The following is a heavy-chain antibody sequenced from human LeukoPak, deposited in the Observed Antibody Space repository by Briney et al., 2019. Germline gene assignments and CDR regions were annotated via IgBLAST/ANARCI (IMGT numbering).Heavy chain of an antibody. CDR1: GFTFDGYA. J-gene: IGHJ4*02. D-gene: IGHD5-18*01. V-gene: IGHV3-9*01. Sequence: GGSLRLSCAASGFTFDGYAMHWVRQAPGKGLEWVSGISWNSGSIGYADSVKGRFTISRDNAKNSLYLQMNSLRAEDTALYYCAKSEGRGYSYGVPDYWGQGTLVTVSS. CDR3: AKSEGRGYSYGVPDY. CDR2: ISWNSGSI.